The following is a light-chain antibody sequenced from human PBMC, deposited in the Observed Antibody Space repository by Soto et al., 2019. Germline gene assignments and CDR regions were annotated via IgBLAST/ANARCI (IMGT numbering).Light chain of an antibody. CDR2: GAS. J-gene: IGKJ1*01. Sequence: EIVMTQSPATLSVSPGERATLSCRASQSVSSNLAWYQQKPGQAPRLLIYGASTRATGIPARFSGSGSGTEFTLTISSLQSEDVAVDYCQQYNNLAKTFGQETKAEIK. CDR3: QQYNNLAKT. CDR1: QSVSSN. V-gene: IGKV3-15*01.